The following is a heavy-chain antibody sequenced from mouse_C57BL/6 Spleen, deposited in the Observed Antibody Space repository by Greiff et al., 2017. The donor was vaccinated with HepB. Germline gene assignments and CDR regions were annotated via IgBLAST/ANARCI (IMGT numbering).Heavy chain of an antibody. Sequence: EVQLQQSGPELVKPGASVKISCKASGYTFTDYYMNWVKQSHGKSLEWIGDINPNNGGTSYNQKFKGKATLTVDKSSSTAYMELRSLTSEDSAVYYCARRFYYYGSSSYAMDYWGQGTSVIVSS. CDR2: INPNNGGT. J-gene: IGHJ4*01. CDR3: ARRFYYYGSSSYAMDY. D-gene: IGHD1-1*01. CDR1: GYTFTDYY. V-gene: IGHV1-26*01.